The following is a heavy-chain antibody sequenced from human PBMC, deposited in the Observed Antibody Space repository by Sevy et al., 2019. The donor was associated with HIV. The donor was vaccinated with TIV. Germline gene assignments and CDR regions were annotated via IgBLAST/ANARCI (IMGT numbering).Heavy chain of an antibody. Sequence: GGSLRLSSVGSGFIFDDYGMHWVRQAPGKGLEWVALISHDGGKKYYADSVKGRFTISRDNFKNTLYLQMNTLRRDDTAAYFCTKDPPVYGDFPYGMDVWGQRTTVTVSS. CDR1: GFIFDDYG. CDR3: TKDPPVYGDFPYGMDV. J-gene: IGHJ6*02. V-gene: IGHV3-30*18. D-gene: IGHD4-17*01. CDR2: ISHDGGKK.